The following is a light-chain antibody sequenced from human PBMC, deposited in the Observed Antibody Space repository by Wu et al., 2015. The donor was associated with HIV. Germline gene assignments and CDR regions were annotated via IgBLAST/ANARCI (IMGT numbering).Light chain of an antibody. J-gene: IGKJ1*01. V-gene: IGKV1-5*03. CDR2: KAS. CDR1: QNIDNW. CDR3: QQSYTYSRT. Sequence: DTQMTQSPSTLSGTVGDTVTITCLASQNIDNWLAWYQQKPGQAPKPLIYKASTLENGVPSRFSGRGSGTEFTLTISSLQPDDFATYYCQQSYTYSRTFGQGTKVEVK.